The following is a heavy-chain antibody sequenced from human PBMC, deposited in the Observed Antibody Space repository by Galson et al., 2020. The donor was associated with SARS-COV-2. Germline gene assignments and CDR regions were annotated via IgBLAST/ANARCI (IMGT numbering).Heavy chain of an antibody. CDR2: MNPNSGNT. CDR3: ARGTKPSDY. CDR1: GYSFTTYD. Sequence: GESLKISCKASGYSFTTYDINWVRQAVGQGLEWMGWMNPNSGNTGYAQKFQGRVTMTRDTSIDTAYMELTSLISEDTAVYFCARGTKPSDYWGQGTRVTVSS. V-gene: IGHV1-8*02. J-gene: IGHJ4*02.